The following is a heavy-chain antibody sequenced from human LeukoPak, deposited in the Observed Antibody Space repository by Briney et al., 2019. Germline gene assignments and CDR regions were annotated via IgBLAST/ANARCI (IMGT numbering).Heavy chain of an antibody. Sequence: PSETLSLTCAVSGGSISSSNWWSWVRQPPGKGLEWIGEIYHSGSTNYNPSLKSRVTISVDKSKNQFSLKLSSVTAADTAVYYCARIPSKRNYYDSSGYIFDWGQGTLVTVSS. CDR2: IYHSGST. CDR3: ARIPSKRNYYDSSGYIFD. V-gene: IGHV4-4*02. D-gene: IGHD3-22*01. CDR1: GGSISSSNW. J-gene: IGHJ4*02.